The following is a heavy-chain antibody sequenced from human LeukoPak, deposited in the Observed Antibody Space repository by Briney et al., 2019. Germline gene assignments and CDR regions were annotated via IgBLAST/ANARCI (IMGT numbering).Heavy chain of an antibody. CDR2: INHSGST. D-gene: IGHD3-10*01. CDR3: ARGGLNYYGSGSYYNWFDP. Sequence: PSETLSLTCAVYGGSFSGYCWSWIRQPPGKGLEWIGEINHSGSTNYNPSLKSRVTISVDTSKNQFSLKLSSVTAADTAVYYCARGGLNYYGSGSYYNWFDPWGQGTLVTVSS. J-gene: IGHJ5*02. CDR1: GGSFSGYC. V-gene: IGHV4-34*01.